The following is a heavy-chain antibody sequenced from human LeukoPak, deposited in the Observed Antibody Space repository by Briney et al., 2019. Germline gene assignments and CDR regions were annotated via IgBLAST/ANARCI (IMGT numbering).Heavy chain of an antibody. CDR1: GFSLSTYGEG. V-gene: IGHV2-5*02. J-gene: IGHJ4*02. CDR3: VHYPNYDY. CDR2: IYWDDDK. Sequence: SGPTLVKPTQTLTLTCTFSGFSLSTYGEGVAWIRQPPGKALEWLALIYWDDDKRYSPSLKTRLTIAKDTSKKQVVLTMTNMDPVDTATYYCVHYPNYDYWGQGTLVTVSS.